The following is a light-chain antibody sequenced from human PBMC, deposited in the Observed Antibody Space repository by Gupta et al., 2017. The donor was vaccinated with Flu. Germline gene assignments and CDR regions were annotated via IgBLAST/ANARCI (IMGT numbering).Light chain of an antibody. CDR1: SSDVGAYNY. J-gene: IGLJ3*02. CDR2: EVN. CDR3: SSYRSGSTWV. V-gene: IGLV2-14*01. Sequence: QSALTQPASVSGSPGQSITISCPGTSSDVGAYNYVSWYQQYPGKAPKLMIYEVNNRPSGVSNRFSGSKSGNTASLTISGLQADDEADYYCSSYRSGSTWVFGGGTKLTV.